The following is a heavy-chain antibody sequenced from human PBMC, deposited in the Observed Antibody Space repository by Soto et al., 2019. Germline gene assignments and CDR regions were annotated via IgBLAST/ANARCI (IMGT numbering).Heavy chain of an antibody. Sequence: GGSVRLSCAASGFTFSSYGMHWVRQAPGKGLEWVAVIWYDGSNKYYADSVKGRFTISRDNSKNTLYLQMNGLRAEDTAVYYCARGAFIAAAGFGDAFDIWGQGTMVTVSS. J-gene: IGHJ3*02. CDR3: ARGAFIAAAGFGDAFDI. V-gene: IGHV3-33*01. D-gene: IGHD6-13*01. CDR2: IWYDGSNK. CDR1: GFTFSSYG.